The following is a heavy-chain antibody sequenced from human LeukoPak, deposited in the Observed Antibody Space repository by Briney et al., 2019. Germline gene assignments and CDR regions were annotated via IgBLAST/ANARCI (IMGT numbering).Heavy chain of an antibody. V-gene: IGHV3-74*01. CDR2: INSDDSRY. CDR1: GFIFSNYW. Sequence: GGSLRLSCAASGFIFSNYWMHWVRQAPGKGLVWVSRINSDDSRYSYADSVKGRFTISRDNAENTLYLQMNSLRAEDTAVYYCARDYYGSGSLDYWGQGTLVTVSS. J-gene: IGHJ4*02. D-gene: IGHD3-10*01. CDR3: ARDYYGSGSLDY.